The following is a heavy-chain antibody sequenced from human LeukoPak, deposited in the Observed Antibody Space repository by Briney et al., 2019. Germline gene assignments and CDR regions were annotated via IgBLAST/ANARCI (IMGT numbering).Heavy chain of an antibody. D-gene: IGHD7-27*01. J-gene: IGHJ4*02. CDR2: ISSSGSTI. CDR1: GFTFSDYY. V-gene: IGHV3-11*04. Sequence: PGGSLRLXCAASGFTFSDYYMSWIRQAPGKELEWVSYISSSGSTIYYADSVKGRFTISRDNAKNSLYLQMNSLRAEDTAVYYCARDRLGLSTTCSDYWGQGTLVTVSS. CDR3: ARDRLGLSTTCSDY.